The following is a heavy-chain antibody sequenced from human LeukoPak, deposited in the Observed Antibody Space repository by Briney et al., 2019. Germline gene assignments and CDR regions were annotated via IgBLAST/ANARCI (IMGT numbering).Heavy chain of an antibody. CDR2: MNPNSGNT. Sequence: ASVKVSCKASGYTFTSYDINWVRQATGPGLEWMGWMNPNSGNTGYAQKFQGRVTITRNTSISTAYMELSSLRSEDTAVSYCARGGYSSSWPPFRYYYYYMDVWGKGTTVTVSS. CDR1: GYTFTSYD. D-gene: IGHD6-13*01. J-gene: IGHJ6*03. V-gene: IGHV1-8*03. CDR3: ARGGYSSSWPPFRYYYYYMDV.